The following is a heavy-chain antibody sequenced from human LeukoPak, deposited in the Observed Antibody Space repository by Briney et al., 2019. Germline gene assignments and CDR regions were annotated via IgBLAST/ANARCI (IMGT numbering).Heavy chain of an antibody. CDR2: INPNSGGT. CDR1: GYTFTGYY. Sequence: GASVKFSCKASGYTFTGYYMHWVRQAPGQGLEWMGWINPNSGGTNYAQKFQGRVTMTRDTSISTAYMELSRLRSDDTAVYYCARDRAGPTGTRADDAFDIWGQGTMVTVSS. J-gene: IGHJ3*02. V-gene: IGHV1-2*02. D-gene: IGHD1-1*01. CDR3: ARDRAGPTGTRADDAFDI.